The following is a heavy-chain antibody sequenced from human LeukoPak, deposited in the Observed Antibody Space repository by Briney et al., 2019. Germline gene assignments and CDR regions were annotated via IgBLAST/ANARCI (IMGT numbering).Heavy chain of an antibody. CDR3: ARDRSSGSYYKLAGFDY. CDR1: GGSISSDDYY. D-gene: IGHD3-10*01. J-gene: IGHJ4*02. V-gene: IGHV4-61*08. Sequence: SETLSLTCTVSGGSISSDDYYWSWIRQPPGKGLEWIGYIYYSGSTNYNPSLKSRVTISVDTSKNQFSLKLSSVTAADTAVYYCARDRSSGSYYKLAGFDYWGQGTLVTVSS. CDR2: IYYSGST.